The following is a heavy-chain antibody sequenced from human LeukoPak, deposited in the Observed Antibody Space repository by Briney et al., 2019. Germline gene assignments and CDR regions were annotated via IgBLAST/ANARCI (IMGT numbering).Heavy chain of an antibody. CDR1: GFTFGDYA. J-gene: IGHJ4*02. Sequence: GGSLRLSCTASGFTFGDYAMSWVRQAPGKGLEWVGFIRSKAYGGTTEYAASVKGRFTISRDDSKSIAYLQMNSLKTEDTAVYYCTRDKYYYGSGSYYSGLDYWGQGTLVTVSS. CDR2: IRSKAYGGTT. CDR3: TRDKYYYGSGSYYSGLDY. V-gene: IGHV3-49*04. D-gene: IGHD3-10*01.